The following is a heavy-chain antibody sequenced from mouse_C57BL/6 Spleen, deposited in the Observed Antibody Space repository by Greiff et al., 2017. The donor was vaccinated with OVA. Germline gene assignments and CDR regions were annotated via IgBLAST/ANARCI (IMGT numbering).Heavy chain of an antibody. Sequence: QVQLQQPGAELVKPGASVKLSCKASGYTFTSYWMHWVKQRPGRGLEWIGRIDPNSGGTKYNEKFKSKATLTVDKPSSSSYMRISSLTSENSAVYYCARPSYYYGSSWYFDVWGTGTTVTVSS. V-gene: IGHV1-72*01. CDR3: ARPSYYYGSSWYFDV. J-gene: IGHJ1*03. D-gene: IGHD1-1*01. CDR1: GYTFTSYW. CDR2: IDPNSGGT.